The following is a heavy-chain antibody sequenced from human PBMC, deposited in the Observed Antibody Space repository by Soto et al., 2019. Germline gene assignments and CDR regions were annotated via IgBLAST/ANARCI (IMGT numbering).Heavy chain of an antibody. J-gene: IGHJ3*02. Sequence: EVQLLESGGGLVQPGGSLRLSCAASGFTFSTYAMSWVRQAPGKGLEWVSAISGSGGSTYFAASVKGRFTISRDYSKNTVYLQMNSLRAADTAVYYCGKPLERYDAIDIWAQGTIVTVSS. D-gene: IGHD1-1*01. CDR1: GFTFSTYA. V-gene: IGHV3-23*01. CDR2: ISGSGGST. CDR3: GKPLERYDAIDI.